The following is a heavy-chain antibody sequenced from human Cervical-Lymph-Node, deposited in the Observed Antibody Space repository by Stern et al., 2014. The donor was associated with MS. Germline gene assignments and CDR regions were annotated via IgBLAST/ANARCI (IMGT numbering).Heavy chain of an antibody. CDR3: AREGGYYDGYYFDY. CDR2: IYYSGST. Sequence: QVQLQESGPGLVKPSETLSLTCTVSGGSISSYYWSWIRQPPGKGLEWIGYIYYSGSTNYNPSLKSRVTISVDTSKNQFSLKLSSVTAADTAVYYCAREGGYYDGYYFDYWGQGTLVTVSS. V-gene: IGHV4-59*01. J-gene: IGHJ4*02. CDR1: GGSISSYY. D-gene: IGHD3-22*01.